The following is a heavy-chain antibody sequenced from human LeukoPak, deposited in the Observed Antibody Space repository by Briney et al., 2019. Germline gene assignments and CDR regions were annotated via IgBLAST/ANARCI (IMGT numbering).Heavy chain of an antibody. J-gene: IGHJ4*02. CDR2: ISGSGGST. CDR1: GFTFSSYA. D-gene: IGHD3-10*01. Sequence: GGSLRLSCAASGFTFSSYAMSWVRQAPGKGLEWVSAISGSGGSTYYADSVKGRFTISRDNSKNTLYLQMNSLRAEDTAVYYCYYGSGLRRGYYFDYWGQGTLVTVSS. V-gene: IGHV3-23*01. CDR3: YYGSGLRRGYYFDY.